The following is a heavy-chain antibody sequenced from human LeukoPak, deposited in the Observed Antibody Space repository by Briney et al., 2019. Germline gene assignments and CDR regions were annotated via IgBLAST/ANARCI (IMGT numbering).Heavy chain of an antibody. D-gene: IGHD6-13*01. CDR3: AHSRSSSRFDY. CDR1: GFSLSTTGVG. J-gene: IGHJ4*02. Sequence: SGPTLVNPTQTLTLTCTFSGFSLSTTGVGVGWIRQPPRMALEWLALIYWNDDKRYSPSLKSRLTITKDTSKNQVVLTMTNMDPVDTATYSCAHSRSSSRFDYWGQGTLVTVSS. V-gene: IGHV2-5*01. CDR2: IYWNDDK.